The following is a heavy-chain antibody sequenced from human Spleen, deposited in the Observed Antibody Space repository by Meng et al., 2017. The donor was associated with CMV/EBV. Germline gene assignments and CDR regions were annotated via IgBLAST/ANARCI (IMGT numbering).Heavy chain of an antibody. CDR1: GFTFSDYY. CDR2: IDITSSTI. D-gene: IGHD1-26*01. CDR3: ATRWGYFDY. Sequence: GESLKISCEASGFTFSDYYMSWIRQAPGKGLEWLSYIDITSSTIYYVDSVKGRFTISRDNAKNSLYLQMNSLRVEDTAVYYCATRWGYFDYWGQGTLVTVSS. J-gene: IGHJ4*02. V-gene: IGHV3-11*01.